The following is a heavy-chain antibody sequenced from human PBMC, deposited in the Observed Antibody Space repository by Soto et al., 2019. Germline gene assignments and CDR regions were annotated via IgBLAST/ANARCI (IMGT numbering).Heavy chain of an antibody. J-gene: IGHJ4*02. CDR2: INHSGST. CDR3: ARKRAPPNYSGSYYVPLRYYFDY. D-gene: IGHD1-26*01. V-gene: IGHV4-34*01. Sequence: SDTLSLTCAVYGGSFSGYYWSWIRQPPGKGLEWIGEINHSGSTNYNPSLKSRVTISVDTSKNQFSLKLSSVTAADTAVYYCARKRAPPNYSGSYYVPLRYYFDYWGQGTLVTVSS. CDR1: GGSFSGYY.